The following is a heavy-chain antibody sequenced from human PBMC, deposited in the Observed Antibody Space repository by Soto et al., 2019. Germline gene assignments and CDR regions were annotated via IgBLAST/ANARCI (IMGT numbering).Heavy chain of an antibody. CDR1: GFTFSSCW. Sequence: GGSLRLSCAASGFTFSSCWMHWVRQAPGKGLVWVSRISSDGSSTNYADSVKGRFTISRDNAKNTLYLQMNNLRAEDTAVYYCAXLYSRAWDXDYWGQGTLVTVYS. CDR3: AXLYSRAWDXDY. CDR2: ISSDGSST. J-gene: IGHJ4*02. V-gene: IGHV3-74*01. D-gene: IGHD6-19*01.